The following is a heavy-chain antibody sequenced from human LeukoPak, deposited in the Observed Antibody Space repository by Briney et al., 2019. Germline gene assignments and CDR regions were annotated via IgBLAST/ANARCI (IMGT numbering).Heavy chain of an antibody. Sequence: PSETLSLTCTVSGGSIRSSSYYWGWIRQPPGKGLEWIGSIYYSGSTYYNPSLKSRVTISVDTSKNQFSLKLSSVTAADTAVYYCASRVYSSSWYYWGQGTLVTVSS. CDR2: IYYSGST. CDR3: ASRVYSSSWYY. D-gene: IGHD6-13*01. V-gene: IGHV4-39*01. CDR1: GGSIRSSSYY. J-gene: IGHJ4*02.